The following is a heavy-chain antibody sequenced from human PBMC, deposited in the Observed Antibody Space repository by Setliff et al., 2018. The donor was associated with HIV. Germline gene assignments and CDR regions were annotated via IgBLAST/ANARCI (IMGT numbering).Heavy chain of an antibody. CDR2: IKEDGSEK. Sequence: GGSLRLSCAASGFTFSSYWMSWVRQAPGKGLEWVANIKEDGSEKYYVDSVKGRFTISRDNAKNSLSLQMNSLRAEDTAVYYCARGEPTILVVPAAFFDYWGQGTLVTVSS. V-gene: IGHV3-7*02. CDR3: ARGEPTILVVPAAFFDY. J-gene: IGHJ4*02. D-gene: IGHD2-2*01. CDR1: GFTFSSYW.